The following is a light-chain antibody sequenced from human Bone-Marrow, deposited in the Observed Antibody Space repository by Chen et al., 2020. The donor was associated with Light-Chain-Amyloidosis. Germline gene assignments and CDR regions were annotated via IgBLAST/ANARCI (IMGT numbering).Light chain of an antibody. CDR2: GAS. J-gene: IGKJ4*01. CDR1: QSVSSSY. Sequence: EIVMTQSPGTLSLSPGERATLSCRASQSVSSSYLAWYQQKPGQAPRLLIHGASIRATGIPDRFSGSGSGTDFTLTISRLEPEDFAVYYCQQYGGSSTFGGGTKVEIK. CDR3: QQYGGSST. V-gene: IGKV3-20*01.